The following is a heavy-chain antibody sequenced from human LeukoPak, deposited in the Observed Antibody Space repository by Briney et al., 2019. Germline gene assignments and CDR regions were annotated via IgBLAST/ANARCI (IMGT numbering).Heavy chain of an antibody. CDR2: ILSDGTTT. CDR3: AREVAVGYCSSTTCYADDH. J-gene: IGHJ4*02. Sequence: AGGSLRLSCAASGFSLSNYWMHWVRQAPGKGLVWVSRILSDGTTTGYADSVEGRFTISRDTAKNTLYLQTNSLRVDDTAIYYCAREVAVGYCSSTTCYADDHWGQGALVTVSS. CDR1: GFSLSNYW. V-gene: IGHV3-74*01. D-gene: IGHD2-2*01.